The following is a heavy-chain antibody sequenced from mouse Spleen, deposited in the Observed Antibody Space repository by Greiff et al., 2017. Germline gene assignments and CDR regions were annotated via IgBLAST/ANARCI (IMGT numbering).Heavy chain of an antibody. CDR1: GFTFSSYA. Sequence: EVQLVESGGGLVKLGGSLKLSCAASGFTFSSYAMSWVRQTPEKRLEWVATISSGGGNTYYPDSVKGRFTISRDNAKNTLYLQMSSLKSEDTAMYYCARQGNYRYDGYFDVWGAGTTVTVSS. J-gene: IGHJ1*01. D-gene: IGHD2-14*01. CDR2: ISSGGGNT. CDR3: ARQGNYRYDGYFDV. V-gene: IGHV5-9-3*01.